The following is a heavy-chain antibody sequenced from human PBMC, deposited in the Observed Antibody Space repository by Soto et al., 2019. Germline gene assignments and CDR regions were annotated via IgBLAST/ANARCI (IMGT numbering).Heavy chain of an antibody. CDR2: INHSGST. CDR3: AWRNYYYYGMDV. CDR1: GGSFSGYY. J-gene: IGHJ6*02. Sequence: QVQLQQWGAGLLKPSETLSLTCAVYGGSFSGYYWSWIRQPPGKGLEWIGEINHSGSTNYNPSLKSRVTISVDTSKNQFSLKLSSVTAADTAVYYCAWRNYYYYGMDVWGQGTTVTVSS. V-gene: IGHV4-34*01.